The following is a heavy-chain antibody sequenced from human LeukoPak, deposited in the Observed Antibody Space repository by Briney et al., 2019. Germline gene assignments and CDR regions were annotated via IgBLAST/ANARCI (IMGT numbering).Heavy chain of an antibody. J-gene: IGHJ4*02. V-gene: IGHV3-21*01. Sequence: PGGSLRLSCAASGFTFSSYSMNWVRQAPGKGLEWVSSISSSSSYIYYADSVKGRFTISRDNAKNSLYLQMNSLRAEDTAVYYCARDSCSSGWYAGEYWGQGTLVTVSS. D-gene: IGHD6-19*01. CDR2: ISSSSSYI. CDR1: GFTFSSYS. CDR3: ARDSCSSGWYAGEY.